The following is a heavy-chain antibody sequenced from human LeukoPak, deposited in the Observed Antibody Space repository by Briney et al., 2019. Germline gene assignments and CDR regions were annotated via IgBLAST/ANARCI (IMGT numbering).Heavy chain of an antibody. V-gene: IGHV1-69*05. J-gene: IGHJ6*03. D-gene: IGHD6-6*01. CDR2: IIPIFGTA. CDR1: GGTFSSYA. CDR3: ASALRIAARPEYYYYMDV. Sequence: SVKVSCKASGGTFSSYAICWVGQAPGQGLEWMGGIIPIFGTANYAQKFQGRVTITTDESTSTAYMELSSLRSEDTAVYYCASALRIAARPEYYYYMDVWGKGTTVTVSS.